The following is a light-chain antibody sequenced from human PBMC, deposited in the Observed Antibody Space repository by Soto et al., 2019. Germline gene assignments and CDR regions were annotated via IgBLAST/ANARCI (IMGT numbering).Light chain of an antibody. CDR1: SSDVGGYNY. Sequence: QSALTQPRSVSGSPGQSVTISCTGTSSDVGGYNYVSWYQHHPGKPPKLMNYDVSRRPSGVPDRFSGSKSGNTASLTISGLQDEDEDDYYCCSYAGSYTYVFGTGTKLTVL. CDR3: CSYAGSYTYV. V-gene: IGLV2-11*01. CDR2: DVS. J-gene: IGLJ1*01.